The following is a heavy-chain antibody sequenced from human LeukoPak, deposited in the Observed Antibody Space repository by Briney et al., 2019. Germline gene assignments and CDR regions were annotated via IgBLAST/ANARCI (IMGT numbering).Heavy chain of an antibody. CDR3: AKGLYAGYYYYGMDV. V-gene: IGHV3-9*01. D-gene: IGHD2-8*01. J-gene: IGHJ6*02. CDR1: GFTFDGYA. Sequence: PGGSLRLSCAASGFTFDGYAMHWVRQAPGKGLEWVSGISWNSGSIGYADSVKGRFTISRDNAKNSLYLQMNSLRAEDTALYYCAKGLYAGYYYYGMDVWGQGTTVTVSS. CDR2: ISWNSGSI.